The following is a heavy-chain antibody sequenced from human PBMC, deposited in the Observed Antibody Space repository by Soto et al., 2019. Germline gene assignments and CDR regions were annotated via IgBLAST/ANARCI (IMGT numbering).Heavy chain of an antibody. CDR1: GFKFDDYA. J-gene: IGHJ3*02. D-gene: IGHD3-16*01. V-gene: IGHV3-9*01. Sequence: EVLLVESGGGLVQPGGSLRLSCAASGFKFDDYAMHWVRQAPGKGLEWVSGISWKSGDINYADSVKGRFTISRDNAKNSLFLQMNNLSADDTALYYCVKEKVPTFLHAFDIWGQGTMVTVSS. CDR2: ISWKSGDI. CDR3: VKEKVPTFLHAFDI.